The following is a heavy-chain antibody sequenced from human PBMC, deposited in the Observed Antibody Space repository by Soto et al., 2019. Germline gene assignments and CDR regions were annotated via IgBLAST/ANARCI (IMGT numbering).Heavy chain of an antibody. Sequence: SETLSLTCTVSGDSVNDYFWSWIRQPPGKGLEWIGYIFYSGGANYNPSLRSRVTMSVDTSKNQFSLKLNSVTAADTAMYYCARHHLGYCSGDSCPYYFDYWGQGTLVTVSS. CDR1: GDSVNDYF. V-gene: IGHV4-59*08. CDR2: IFYSGGA. J-gene: IGHJ4*02. D-gene: IGHD2-15*01. CDR3: ARHHLGYCSGDSCPYYFDY.